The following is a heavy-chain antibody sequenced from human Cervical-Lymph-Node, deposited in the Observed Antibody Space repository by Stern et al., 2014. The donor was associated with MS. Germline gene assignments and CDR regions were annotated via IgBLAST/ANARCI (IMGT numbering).Heavy chain of an antibody. CDR1: GFNFRIYR. CDR3: ARDLWVGEFPYAIDV. CDR2: IWNDGTTK. D-gene: IGHD3-16*01. J-gene: IGHJ6*02. V-gene: IGHV3-33*01. Sequence: QVQLVQSGGGVVQPGTSVRLSCAASGFNFRIYRMHWVRQSPGKGLEWVAVIWNDGTTKYYADSVKGRFTISRENTKKTGFLQMTDLRVEDTAVFYSARDLWVGEFPYAIDVWGQGTTVTVSS.